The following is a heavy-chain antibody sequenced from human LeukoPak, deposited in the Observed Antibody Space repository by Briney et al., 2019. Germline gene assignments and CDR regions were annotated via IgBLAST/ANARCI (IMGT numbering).Heavy chain of an antibody. V-gene: IGHV3-33*01. J-gene: IGHJ1*01. Sequence: GGSLRLSCAASGFTFSSYGMHWVRQAPGKGLEWVAVIWYDGSNKYYADSVKGRFTISRDNSKNTLYLQMNGLRAEDTAVYYCARARGSYYNGYFQHWGQGTLVTVSS. CDR2: IWYDGSNK. CDR3: ARARGSYYNGYFQH. CDR1: GFTFSSYG. D-gene: IGHD1-26*01.